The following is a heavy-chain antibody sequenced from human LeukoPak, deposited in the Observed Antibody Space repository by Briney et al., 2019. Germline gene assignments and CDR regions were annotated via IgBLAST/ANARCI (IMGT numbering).Heavy chain of an antibody. CDR2: ISTYNGNT. J-gene: IGHJ6*03. CDR3: ARGSYMDV. Sequence: ASVKVSSKASGYTFSSYGITWVRQAPGQGLEWMGWISTYNGNTNYAQKLQGRVTVTTDTSTSTAYMELRSLRSDDTAVYYCARGSYMDVWGKGTTATISS. V-gene: IGHV1-18*01. CDR1: GYTFSSYG.